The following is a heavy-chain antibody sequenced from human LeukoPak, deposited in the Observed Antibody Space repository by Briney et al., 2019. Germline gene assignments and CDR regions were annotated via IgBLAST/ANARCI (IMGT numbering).Heavy chain of an antibody. CDR3: ARDEGNYYDSSGYDVLLDY. D-gene: IGHD3-22*01. J-gene: IGHJ4*02. Sequence: ASVKVSCKASGYTFTSYAMHWVRQAPGQRLEWMGWINAGNGNTKYSQKFQGRVTITRDTSASTAYMELSSLRSEDTAVYYCARDEGNYYDSSGYDVLLDYWGQGTLVTVSS. V-gene: IGHV1-3*01. CDR2: INAGNGNT. CDR1: GYTFTSYA.